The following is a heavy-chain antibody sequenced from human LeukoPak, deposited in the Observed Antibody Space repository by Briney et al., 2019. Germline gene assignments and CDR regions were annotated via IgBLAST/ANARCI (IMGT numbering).Heavy chain of an antibody. CDR3: AKDITVTGYGMDV. D-gene: IGHD4-17*01. J-gene: IGHJ6*02. V-gene: IGHV3-30*18. CDR2: ISYDGSNK. Sequence: GSLRLSCAASGFTFSSYGMHWVRQAPGKGLEWVAVISYDGSNKYYADSVKGRFTISRDNAKNSLYLQMNSLRAEDTALYYCAKDITVTGYGMDVWGQGTTVTVSS. CDR1: GFTFSSYG.